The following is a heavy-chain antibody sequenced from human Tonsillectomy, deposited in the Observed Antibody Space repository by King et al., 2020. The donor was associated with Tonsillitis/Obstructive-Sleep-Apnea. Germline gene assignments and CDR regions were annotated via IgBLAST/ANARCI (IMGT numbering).Heavy chain of an antibody. CDR1: GYSFTSYW. Sequence: VQLVQSGAEVKKPGESLKISCKGSGYSFTSYWIGWVRQMPGKGLEWMGIIYPGDSDNRYIPSFQGQVTISAYKSINTAYLQWDSLKASDTAMYYCARCVQNPYYFDYWGQGTLVTVSS. D-gene: IGHD1-14*01. V-gene: IGHV5-51*01. J-gene: IGHJ4*02. CDR3: ARCVQNPYYFDY. CDR2: IYPGDSDN.